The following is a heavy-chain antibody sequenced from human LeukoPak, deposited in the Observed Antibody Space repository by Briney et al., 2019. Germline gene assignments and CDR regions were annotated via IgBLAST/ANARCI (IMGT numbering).Heavy chain of an antibody. J-gene: IGHJ6*03. V-gene: IGHV4-39*07. D-gene: IGHD6-13*01. CDR3: ARGSNRYGSSWYSQYYYYYYMDV. CDR1: GGSISSSSYY. CDR2: INHSGST. Sequence: RPSETLSLTCTVSGGSISSSSYYWGWIRQPPGKGLEWIGEINHSGSTNYNPSLKSRVTISVDTSKNQFSLKLSSVTAADTAVYYCARGSNRYGSSWYSQYYYYYYMDVWGKGTTVTVSS.